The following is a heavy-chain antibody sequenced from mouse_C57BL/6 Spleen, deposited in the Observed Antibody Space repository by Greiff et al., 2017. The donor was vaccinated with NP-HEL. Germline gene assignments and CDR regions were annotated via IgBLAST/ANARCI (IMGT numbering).Heavy chain of an antibody. J-gene: IGHJ4*01. D-gene: IGHD2-3*01. V-gene: IGHV1-64*01. CDR1: GYTFTSYW. Sequence: QVQLQQSGAELVKPGASVKLSCKASGYTFTSYWMHWVKQRPGQGLEWIGMIHPNSGSTNYNEKFKSKATLTVDKSSSTAYMQLSSLTSEDSAVYYCARGGLLGENAMDYWGQGTSVTVSS. CDR2: IHPNSGST. CDR3: ARGGLLGENAMDY.